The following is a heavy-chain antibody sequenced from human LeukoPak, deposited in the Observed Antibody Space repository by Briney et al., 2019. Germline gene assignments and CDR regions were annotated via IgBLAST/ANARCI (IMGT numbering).Heavy chain of an antibody. V-gene: IGHV3-23*01. CDR1: IFTFSSYG. J-gene: IGHJ4*02. Sequence: GGSLRLSCAASIFTFSSYGMSWVRQAPGKGLEWVSAISGSGGSTYYADSVKGRFTISRDNSKNTLYLQMNSLRAEDTAVYYCAKDWTRYYGSGSYYAYWGQGTLVTVSS. D-gene: IGHD3-10*01. CDR2: ISGSGGST. CDR3: AKDWTRYYGSGSYYAY.